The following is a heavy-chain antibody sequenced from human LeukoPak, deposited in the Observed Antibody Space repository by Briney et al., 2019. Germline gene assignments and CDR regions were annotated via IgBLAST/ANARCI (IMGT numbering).Heavy chain of an antibody. CDR1: GFTFSDYY. CDR2: ISSSSSYT. CDR3: ARTPLTYSGHENFDY. D-gene: IGHD5-12*01. J-gene: IGHJ4*02. Sequence: PGGSLRLSCAASGFTFSDYYMSWIRQAPGKGLEWVSYISSSSSYTNYADSVKGRFTISRDNAKNSLYLQMNSLRAEDTAVYYCARTPLTYSGHENFDYWGQGALVTVSS. V-gene: IGHV3-11*03.